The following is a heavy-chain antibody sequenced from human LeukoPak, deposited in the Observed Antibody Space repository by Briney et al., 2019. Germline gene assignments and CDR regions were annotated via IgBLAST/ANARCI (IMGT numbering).Heavy chain of an antibody. J-gene: IGHJ4*02. Sequence: PGGSLRLSRSTSGFPFSTFDIHWVRQAPNKGLQLVAVKSSDGYRTDYPDSVRGRFTISRDNFKNTVDLQMISVTAEDTAMYFCAKGLGTGSVLARPLHYWGQGTLVTVSS. D-gene: IGHD3-10*01. CDR1: GFPFSTFD. CDR3: AKGLGTGSVLARPLHY. V-gene: IGHV3-30*18. CDR2: KSSDGYRT.